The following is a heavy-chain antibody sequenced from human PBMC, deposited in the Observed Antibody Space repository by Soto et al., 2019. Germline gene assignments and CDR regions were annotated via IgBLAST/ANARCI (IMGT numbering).Heavy chain of an antibody. D-gene: IGHD2-15*01. CDR3: ARVVAATHYSYGMDV. CDR2: IIPILGIA. Sequence: QVQLVQSGAEVKKPGSSVKVSCKASGGTFSSYTISWVRQAPGQGLEWMGRIIPILGIANYAQKFQGRVTTTADKSTSTAGMELSSLRSEDTAVYYCARVVAATHYSYGMDVWGQGTTVTVSS. J-gene: IGHJ6*02. CDR1: GGTFSSYT. V-gene: IGHV1-69*02.